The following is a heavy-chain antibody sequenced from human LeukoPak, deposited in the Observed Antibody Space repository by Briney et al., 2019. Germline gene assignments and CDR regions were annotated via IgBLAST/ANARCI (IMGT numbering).Heavy chain of an antibody. CDR2: FNPDSGGT. CDR3: ARCPRSGGWPYYFDS. D-gene: IGHD6-19*01. Sequence: ASVKVSCKASRYTFTGYFIHWVRKAPGQGLEWMGWFNPDSGGTKYAQKFQGRVTVTRDTSISTAYMELSRLTSDDTALYYCARCPRSGGWPYYFDSWGQGTLVTVSS. J-gene: IGHJ4*02. CDR1: RYTFTGYF. V-gene: IGHV1-2*02.